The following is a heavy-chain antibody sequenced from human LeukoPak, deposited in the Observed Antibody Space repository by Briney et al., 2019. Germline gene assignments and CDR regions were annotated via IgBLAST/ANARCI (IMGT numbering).Heavy chain of an antibody. Sequence: SETLSLTCTVSGGSISSGDYYWSWIRQPPGKGLEWIGYIYYSGSTYYNPSPKSRVTISVDTSKNQFSLKLSSVTAADTAVYYCARGGYYYDSSGYYEGTFDPWGQGTLVTVSS. CDR3: ARGGYYYDSSGYYEGTFDP. CDR1: GGSISSGDYY. J-gene: IGHJ5*02. V-gene: IGHV4-30-4*01. CDR2: IYYSGST. D-gene: IGHD3-22*01.